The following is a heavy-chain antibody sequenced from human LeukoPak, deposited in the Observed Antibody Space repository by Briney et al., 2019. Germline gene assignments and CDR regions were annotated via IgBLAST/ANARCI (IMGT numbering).Heavy chain of an antibody. Sequence: GRSLRLSCAASGFTFSSYGMHWVRQAPGKGLEWVAVIWYDGSNKYYADSVKGRFTISRDNSKNTLYLQMNSLRVEDTAVYYCARGVLRGYYDSSGYYCYYWGQGTLVTVSS. D-gene: IGHD3-22*01. V-gene: IGHV3-33*01. CDR2: IWYDGSNK. J-gene: IGHJ4*02. CDR1: GFTFSSYG. CDR3: ARGVLRGYYDSSGYYCYY.